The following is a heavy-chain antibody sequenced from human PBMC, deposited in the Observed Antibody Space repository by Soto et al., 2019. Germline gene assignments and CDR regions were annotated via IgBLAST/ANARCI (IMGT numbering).Heavy chain of an antibody. CDR3: ARGRPSGWNFQH. CDR2: IYSGGST. J-gene: IGHJ1*01. V-gene: IGHV3-66*01. D-gene: IGHD6-19*01. CDR1: EFTVSSNY. Sequence: GGSLRLSCAASEFTVSSNYMNWVRQAPGKGLEWVSVIYSGGSTYYADSVKGRFTVSRDNSKNTLYLQMNSLRAEDTAVYYCARGRPSGWNFQHWGQGTLVTVSS.